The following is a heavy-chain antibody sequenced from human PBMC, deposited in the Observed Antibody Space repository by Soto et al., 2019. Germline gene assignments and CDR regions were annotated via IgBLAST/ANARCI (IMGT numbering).Heavy chain of an antibody. V-gene: IGHV2-5*02. CDR1: GFSLSTSGVG. J-gene: IGHJ4*02. CDR2: IYWDDDK. CDR3: VLGYDFWSGSTFDY. Sequence: SGPTLVNPTQTLTLTCTFSGFSLSTSGVGVGWIRQPPGKALEWLALIYWDDDKRYSPSLKSRLTITKDTSKNQVVLTMTNMEPVDTATYYCVLGYDFWSGSTFDYWGQGTLVTGSS. D-gene: IGHD3-3*01.